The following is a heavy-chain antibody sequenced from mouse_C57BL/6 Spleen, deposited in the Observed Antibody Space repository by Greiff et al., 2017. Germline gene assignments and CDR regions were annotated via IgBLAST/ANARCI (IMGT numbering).Heavy chain of an antibody. V-gene: IGHV1-53*01. CDR2: INPSNGGT. D-gene: IGHD1-1*02. CDR1: GYTFTSYW. J-gene: IGHJ4*01. Sequence: QVQLQQPGTELVKPGASVKLSCKASGYTFTSYWMHWVKQRPVQGLEWIGNINPSNGGTNYNEKFKSKATLTVDKSSSTAYMQRSSLTSEDSAVYYCARDGDYGYCAMDYWGQGTSVTVSS. CDR3: ARDGDYGYCAMDY.